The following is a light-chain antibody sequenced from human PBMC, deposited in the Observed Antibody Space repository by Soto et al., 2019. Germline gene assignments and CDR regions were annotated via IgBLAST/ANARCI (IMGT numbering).Light chain of an antibody. CDR1: SSNIGNNA. J-gene: IGLJ1*01. CDR2: YDD. CDR3: AAWDDSLNGYV. V-gene: IGLV1-36*01. Sequence: QSVLTQPPSVSXAPRQRVTISCSGSSSNIGNNAVNWYQQLPGKAPKLLIYYDDLLPSGVSDRFSGSKSGTSASLAISGLQSEDEADYYCAAWDDSLNGYVFGTGTKSPS.